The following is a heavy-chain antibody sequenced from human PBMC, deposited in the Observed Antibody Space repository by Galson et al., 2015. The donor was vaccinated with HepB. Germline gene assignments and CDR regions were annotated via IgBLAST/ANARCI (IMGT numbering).Heavy chain of an antibody. J-gene: IGHJ4*02. CDR2: IKRDGSET. Sequence: SLRLSCAASGFTFSSYWMNWVRQAPGKGLEWVANIKRDGSETYYVDSVKGRFTVSRDNAKNSLYLQMNSLRAEDTAVYYCARVRISNDFWSGGPGDYWGQGTLVTVSS. D-gene: IGHD3-3*01. CDR3: ARVRISNDFWSGGPGDY. V-gene: IGHV3-7*03. CDR1: GFTFSSYW.